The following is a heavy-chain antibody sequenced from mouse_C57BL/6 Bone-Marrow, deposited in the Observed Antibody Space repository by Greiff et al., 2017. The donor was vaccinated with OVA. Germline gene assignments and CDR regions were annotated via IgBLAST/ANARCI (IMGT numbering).Heavy chain of an antibody. CDR2: INPNNGGT. Sequence: EVQLQQSGPELVKPGASVKISCKASGYTFTDYYMNWVKQSHGKSLEWIGDINPNNGGTSYNQKFKGKATLTVDTSSSTAYMALRSLTSEDSAVYYCAREGLDYDYDGGYYYAMDYWGQGTSVTVSS. V-gene: IGHV1-26*01. CDR1: GYTFTDYY. CDR3: AREGLDYDYDGGYYYAMDY. J-gene: IGHJ4*01. D-gene: IGHD2-4*01.